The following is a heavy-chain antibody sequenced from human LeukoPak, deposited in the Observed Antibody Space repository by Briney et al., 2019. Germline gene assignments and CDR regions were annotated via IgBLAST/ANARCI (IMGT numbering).Heavy chain of an antibody. CDR3: ARETRSMVMFDY. CDR1: GYTFTSYG. V-gene: IGHV1-18*01. Sequence: APVKVSCKASGYTFTSYGISWVRQAPGQGLEWMGWISAYNGNTNYAQKLQGRVTMTTDTSTSTAYMELRSLRSDDTAVYYCARETRSMVMFDYWGQGTLVTVSS. D-gene: IGHD2-8*01. CDR2: ISAYNGNT. J-gene: IGHJ4*02.